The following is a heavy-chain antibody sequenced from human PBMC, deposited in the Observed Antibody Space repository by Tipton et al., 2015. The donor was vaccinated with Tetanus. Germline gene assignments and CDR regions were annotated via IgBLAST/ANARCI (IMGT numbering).Heavy chain of an antibody. Sequence: SLRLSCAASGFTFSSDWMHWVRQAPGKGLEWVAVISYDGSNKYDAESVKGRLTISRDNSNNTLYVQMDSLRAEDTAVYYCARGPYHYGDYYFDYWGRGTLVTVSS. CDR2: ISYDGSNK. CDR1: GFTFSSDW. J-gene: IGHJ4*02. D-gene: IGHD4-17*01. V-gene: IGHV3-30-3*01. CDR3: ARGPYHYGDYYFDY.